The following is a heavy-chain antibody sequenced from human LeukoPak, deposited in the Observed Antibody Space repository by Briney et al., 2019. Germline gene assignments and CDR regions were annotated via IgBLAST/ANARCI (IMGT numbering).Heavy chain of an antibody. CDR2: IKQDGSEK. D-gene: IGHD6-13*01. V-gene: IGHV3-7*01. CDR1: GFTFSSYW. J-gene: IGHJ3*02. CDR3: AKDTVDGIAAADAFDI. Sequence: TGGSLRLSCAASGFTFSSYWMSWVRQAPGKGLEWVANIKQDGSEKHYVDSVKGRFTISRDNAKNSLYLQMNSLRAEDTAVYYCAKDTVDGIAAADAFDIWGQGTMVTVSS.